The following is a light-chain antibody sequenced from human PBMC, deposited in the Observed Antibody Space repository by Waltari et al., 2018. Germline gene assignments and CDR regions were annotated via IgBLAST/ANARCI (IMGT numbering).Light chain of an antibody. Sequence: EIVLTQSPGTLSLAPGERATLSCRASQSVSRTLAWYQQQPGQAPSLLIYAASTRATGIPDRFSGSGSGTDFSLTISRLEPEDFAVYYCQHYVRLPATFGQGTKVEI. CDR3: QHYVRLPAT. CDR1: QSVSRT. CDR2: AAS. V-gene: IGKV3-20*01. J-gene: IGKJ1*01.